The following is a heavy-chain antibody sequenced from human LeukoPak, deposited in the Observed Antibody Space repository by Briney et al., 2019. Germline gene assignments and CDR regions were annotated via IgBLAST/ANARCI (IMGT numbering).Heavy chain of an antibody. CDR1: GFSLSTNAVG. V-gene: IGHV2-5*02. J-gene: IGHJ4*02. D-gene: IGHD6-13*01. CDR2: IYWDDDK. CDR3: AHRPAAGHFDY. Sequence: SGPTLVKPTQTLTLTCTFSGFSLSTNAVGVGRVRQPPGKALEWLALIYWDDDKRYSPALKNRLTVTKDTSENQVVLTMTNMDPVDTATYYCAHRPAAGHFDYWGQGTLVTVSS.